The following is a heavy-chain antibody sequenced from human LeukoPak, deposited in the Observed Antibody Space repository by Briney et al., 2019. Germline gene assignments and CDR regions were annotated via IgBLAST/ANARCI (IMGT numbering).Heavy chain of an antibody. CDR1: GGSISSYY. V-gene: IGHV4-59*08. CDR2: IYYIGST. J-gene: IGHJ4*02. Sequence: SETLSLTCTVSGGSISSYYWSWIRQPPGKGLEWIGYIYYIGSTNYNPSLKSRVTISIDTSKNQFSLKLNSVTAADTAMYYCARGVEYSSSSGLGYWGQRTLVTVSS. CDR3: ARGVEYSSSSGLGY. D-gene: IGHD6-6*01.